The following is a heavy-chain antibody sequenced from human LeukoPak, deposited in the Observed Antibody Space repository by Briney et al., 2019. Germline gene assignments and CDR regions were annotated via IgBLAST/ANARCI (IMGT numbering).Heavy chain of an antibody. J-gene: IGHJ4*02. CDR2: LYSDGNT. CDR3: ARGVEPLAANTLAY. V-gene: IGHV3-53*01. D-gene: IGHD1-14*01. CDR1: GFTVITND. Sequence: GGSLRLSCAASGFTVITNDMTWVRQAPGKGLEWVSVLYSDGNTKYADSVQGRFTISRDTSKNTLYLEMNSLSPDDTAVYYCARGVEPLAANTLAYWGQGTLVTVSS.